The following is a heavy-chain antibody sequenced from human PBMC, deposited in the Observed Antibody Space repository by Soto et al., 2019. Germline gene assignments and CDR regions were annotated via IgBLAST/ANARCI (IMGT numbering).Heavy chain of an antibody. CDR3: AKGSPSSPRIFDY. CDR1: GFIFSNYA. V-gene: IGHV3-23*01. CDR2: ISDSGGST. J-gene: IGHJ4*02. Sequence: GGSLRLSCAASGFIFSNYAMSWVRRAPGRGLEWVSTISDSGGSTYYADSVKGRFTISRDSFESTVFLQMSSLRAEDTAVYYCAKGSPSSPRIFDYWGQGTLVTV. D-gene: IGHD2-15*01.